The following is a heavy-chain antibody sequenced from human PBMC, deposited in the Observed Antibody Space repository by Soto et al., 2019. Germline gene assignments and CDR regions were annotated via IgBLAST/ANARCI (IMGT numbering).Heavy chain of an antibody. CDR2: TNPNSGNT. CDR3: ARGGRYDLWSGHYYYGMGV. V-gene: IGHV1-8*01. D-gene: IGHD3-3*01. J-gene: IGHJ6*02. CDR1: GYTFTSYD. Sequence: QVQLVQSGAEVKKPGASVKVSCKASGYTFTSYDINWVRQATGQGLEWMGWTNPNSGNTGYAQKFQGRVTMTRNTSISTAYMELSSLRSEETAVYYCARGGRYDLWSGHYYYGMGVWGQGTTVTVSS.